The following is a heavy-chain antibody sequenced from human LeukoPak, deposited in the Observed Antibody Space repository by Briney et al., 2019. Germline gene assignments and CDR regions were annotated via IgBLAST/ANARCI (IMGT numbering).Heavy chain of an antibody. CDR1: GGSISSYY. D-gene: IGHD3-10*01. CDR2: IYFSGST. J-gene: IGHJ4*02. Sequence: PSETLSLTCTVSGGSISSYYWSWIRQPPGKGLEWIGYIYFSGSTNYNPSLKSRVTISVGTSKNQFSLRLNSVTAADTAVYYCARAPWNLVRGITTHYFDYWGQGTLVTVSS. V-gene: IGHV4-59*01. CDR3: ARAPWNLVRGITTHYFDY.